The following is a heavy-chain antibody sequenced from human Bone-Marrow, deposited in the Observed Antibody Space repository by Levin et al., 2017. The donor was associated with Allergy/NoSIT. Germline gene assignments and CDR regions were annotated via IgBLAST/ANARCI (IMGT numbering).Heavy chain of an antibody. J-gene: IGHJ3*01. V-gene: IGHV3-74*01. CDR1: GFTFNIYW. D-gene: IGHD3-9*01. CDR3: ARERFFETSDAFDL. Sequence: RSGGSLRLSCAASGFTFNIYWMHWVRQVPGEGLVWVSRTDSDGINSDYADSVKGRFTISRDNFKNTMYLQMNSLRVEDTAVYYCARERFFETSDAFDLWGQGTMVTVSS. CDR2: TDSDGINS.